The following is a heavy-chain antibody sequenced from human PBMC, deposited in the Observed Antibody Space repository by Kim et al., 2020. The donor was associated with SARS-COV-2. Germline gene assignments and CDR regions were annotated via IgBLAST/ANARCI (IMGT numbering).Heavy chain of an antibody. Sequence: GGSLRLSCAASGFTFSSYGMSWVRQAPGKGLEWVANIKQNGSEKYYVDSVKGRFTISRDNAKNSLYLQMNSLRAEDTAVYYCARDISYYDSSGYYYYFDYWGQGTLVTVSS. V-gene: IGHV3-7*03. CDR1: GFTFSSYG. D-gene: IGHD3-22*01. CDR3: ARDISYYDSSGYYYYFDY. J-gene: IGHJ4*02. CDR2: IKQNGSEK.